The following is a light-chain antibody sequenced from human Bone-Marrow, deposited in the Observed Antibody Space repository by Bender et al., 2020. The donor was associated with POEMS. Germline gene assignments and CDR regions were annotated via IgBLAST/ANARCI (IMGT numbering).Light chain of an antibody. V-gene: IGLV1-44*01. Sequence: QSVLTQPPSASGTPGQRVTISCSGSMSNIGTYPVNWYQQLPGTAPKLLIFSSDQRPSGVPDRFSGSKSGTSAFLAISGLQSEDEADYYCAAWDDRPNVSWVFGGGTKLTVL. CDR3: AAWDDRPNVSWV. CDR1: MSNIGTYP. CDR2: SSD. J-gene: IGLJ3*02.